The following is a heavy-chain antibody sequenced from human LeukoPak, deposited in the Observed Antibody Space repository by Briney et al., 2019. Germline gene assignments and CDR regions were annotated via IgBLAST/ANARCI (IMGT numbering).Heavy chain of an antibody. D-gene: IGHD5-18*01. CDR2: ISYDGSNK. CDR1: GLTFSSYG. Sequence: GRSLRLSCAASGLTFSSYGMHWVRQAPGKGLEWVAVISYDGSNKYYADSVKGRFTISRDNSKNTLYLQMNSLRAEDTAVYYCAKDSGWRRIQLWLPDYWGQGTLVTVSS. CDR3: AKDSGWRRIQLWLPDY. J-gene: IGHJ4*02. V-gene: IGHV3-30*18.